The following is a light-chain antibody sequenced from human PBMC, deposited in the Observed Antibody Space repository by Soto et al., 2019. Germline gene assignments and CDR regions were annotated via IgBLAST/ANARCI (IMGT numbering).Light chain of an antibody. CDR1: NSNIGAAYD. CDR2: INS. CDR3: QSYNSDLNAVI. Sequence: QSVLTQPPSVSGAPGQSVTLYCNGTNSNIGAAYDIHWYQWRPGSAHKLVLYINSLRPSGVPDRFSGSKSPSSASLVIAGLQVDAEGDYYCQSYNSDLNAVIFGGGTKLTFL. V-gene: IGLV1-40*01. J-gene: IGLJ2*01.